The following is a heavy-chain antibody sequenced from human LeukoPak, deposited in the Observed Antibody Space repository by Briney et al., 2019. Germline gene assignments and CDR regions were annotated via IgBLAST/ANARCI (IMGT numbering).Heavy chain of an antibody. CDR1: GGSISSYY. V-gene: IGHV4-59*01. CDR2: IYFSGST. D-gene: IGHD5-24*01. Sequence: SETLSLTCTVSGGSISSYYWSWIRQPPGKGLEWTGYIYFSGSTNYNPSLKSRVTISVDTSKNQFSLKLSSVTVTDTAVYYCAREGSGRDGFKGAFEIWGQGTTVTVSS. CDR3: AREGSGRDGFKGAFEI. J-gene: IGHJ3*02.